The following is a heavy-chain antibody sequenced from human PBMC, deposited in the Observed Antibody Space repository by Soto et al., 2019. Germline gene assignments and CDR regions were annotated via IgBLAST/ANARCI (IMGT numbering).Heavy chain of an antibody. J-gene: IGHJ4*02. CDR3: AIRASYYDSSGYFDY. D-gene: IGHD3-22*01. V-gene: IGHV3-74*01. CDR2: INSDGSST. Sequence: GGSLRLSCAASGFTFSSYWMHWLRQAPGKGLVWVSRINSDGSSTSYADSVKGRFTISRDNAKNTLYLQMNSLRAEDTAVYYCAIRASYYDSSGYFDYWGQGTLVTVSS. CDR1: GFTFSSYW.